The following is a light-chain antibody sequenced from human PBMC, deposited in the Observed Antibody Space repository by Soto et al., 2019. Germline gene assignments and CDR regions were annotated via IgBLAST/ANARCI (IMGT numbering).Light chain of an antibody. CDR1: QDISNS. V-gene: IGKV1-33*01. CDR3: LQHDNVHT. J-gene: IGKJ2*01. Sequence: DIQMTQSPSSLSASVGDRVTITCQASQDISNSLSWYQQKPGKAPKLLITDAATLEAGVPSRFSGSGSGTDFTFTISSLQAEDFATYFCLQHDNVHTFGLGTKLQVK. CDR2: DAA.